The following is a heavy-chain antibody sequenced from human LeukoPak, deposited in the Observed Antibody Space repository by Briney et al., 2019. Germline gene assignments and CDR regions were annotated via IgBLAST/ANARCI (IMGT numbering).Heavy chain of an antibody. CDR2: IYSIGST. V-gene: IGHV3-53*01. CDR3: ARDRVYLGREDAFDI. CDR1: GFTFSGYA. D-gene: IGHD7-27*01. Sequence: GGSLRLSCAASGFTFSGYAMSWVRQAPGKGLEWVSVIYSIGSTFYADSVKGRFTISRDNSKNTLYLHMNSLRTEDTAVYYCARDRVYLGREDAFDIWGQGTMVTVSS. J-gene: IGHJ3*02.